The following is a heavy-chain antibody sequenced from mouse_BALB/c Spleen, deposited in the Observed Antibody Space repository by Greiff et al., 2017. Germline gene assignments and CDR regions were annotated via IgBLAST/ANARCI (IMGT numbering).Heavy chain of an antibody. CDR2: IYPGDGST. CDR3: ARLYYGSKGDYYAMDY. V-gene: IGHV1S56*01. Sequence: VQLQQSGPELVKPGASVKMSCKASGYTFTSYYIHWVKQRPGQGLEWIGWIYPGDGSTKYNEKFKGKTTLTADKSSSTAYMLLSSLTSEDSAIYFCARLYYGSKGDYYAMDYWGQGTSVTVSS. CDR1: GYTFTSYY. D-gene: IGHD1-1*01. J-gene: IGHJ4*01.